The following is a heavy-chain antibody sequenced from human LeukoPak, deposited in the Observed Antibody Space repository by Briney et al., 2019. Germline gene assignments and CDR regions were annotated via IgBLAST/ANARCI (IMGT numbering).Heavy chain of an antibody. CDR3: ARDTYYYDSSGYYSFDY. D-gene: IGHD3-22*01. J-gene: IGHJ4*02. CDR2: ISAYNGNT. CDR1: GYTFTSYG. Sequence: VASVKVSCTASGYTFTSYGISWVRQAPGQGLEWMGWISAYNGNTNYAQKLQGRVTMTTDTSTSTAYMELRSLRSDDTAVYYCARDTYYYDSSGYYSFDYWGQGTLVTVSS. V-gene: IGHV1-18*01.